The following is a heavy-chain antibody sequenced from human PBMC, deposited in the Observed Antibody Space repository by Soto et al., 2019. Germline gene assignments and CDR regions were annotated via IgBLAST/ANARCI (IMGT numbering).Heavy chain of an antibody. J-gene: IGHJ4*02. CDR3: ATGLGWELQTGY. CDR1: GYILNSYN. D-gene: IGHD1-26*01. Sequence: ASVKVSCKASGYILNSYNMNWVRQAPGQGLEWMGWINAGNGNTRYPQKFQGRVTITRDTSAYTAYMELSSLRSEDTAVYYCATGLGWELQTGYWGQGTLVTVSS. V-gene: IGHV1-3*01. CDR2: INAGNGNT.